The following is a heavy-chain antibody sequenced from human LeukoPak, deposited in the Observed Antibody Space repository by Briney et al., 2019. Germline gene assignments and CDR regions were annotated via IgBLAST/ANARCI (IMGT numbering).Heavy chain of an antibody. CDR1: GFTFSSYA. V-gene: IGHV3-23*01. J-gene: IGHJ4*02. Sequence: PGGSLRLSCAASGFTFSSYAMSWVRQAPGKGLEWVSAISGSCGSTYYADSVKGRFTISRDNSKNTLYLQMNSLRAEDTAVYYCAKDFMIVVGIYGRFDYWGQGTLVTVSS. D-gene: IGHD3-22*01. CDR3: AKDFMIVVGIYGRFDY. CDR2: ISGSCGST.